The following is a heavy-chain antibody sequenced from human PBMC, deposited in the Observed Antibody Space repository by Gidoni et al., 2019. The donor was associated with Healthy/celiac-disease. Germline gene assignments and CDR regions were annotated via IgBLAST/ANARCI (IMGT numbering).Heavy chain of an antibody. D-gene: IGHD6-13*01. CDR3: ARSPSGIAAGGRYMDV. CDR2: ISTTSSYI. CDR1: GFTFSTYA. Sequence: EVQLVESGGGLVKPGGSLRLSCAASGFTFSTYAMNWVRQAPGTGLEWVSSISTTSSYIYYADSVKGRFTISRDNAKNSLYVQMNSLRAEDTAVYYCARSPSGIAAGGRYMDVWGKGTTVTVSS. V-gene: IGHV3-21*01. J-gene: IGHJ6*03.